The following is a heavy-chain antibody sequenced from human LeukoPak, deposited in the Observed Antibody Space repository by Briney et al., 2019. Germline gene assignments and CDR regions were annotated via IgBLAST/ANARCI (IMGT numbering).Heavy chain of an antibody. Sequence: ASVKVSCKASGGTFSSYAISWVRQAPGQGLEWMGGIIPIFGTANYAQKFQGRVTITADESTSTAYMELSSLRSEDTAVYYCASRGEMAAADVDYWGQGTLVTVSS. CDR1: GGTFSSYA. CDR3: ASRGEMAAADVDY. J-gene: IGHJ4*02. CDR2: IIPIFGTA. D-gene: IGHD6-13*01. V-gene: IGHV1-69*13.